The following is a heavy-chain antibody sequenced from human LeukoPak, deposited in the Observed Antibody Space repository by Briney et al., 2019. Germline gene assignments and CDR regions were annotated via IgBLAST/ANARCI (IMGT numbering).Heavy chain of an antibody. J-gene: IGHJ6*02. Sequence: SETLSLTCTVSGYSISSGYYWGWIRQPPGKGLEWIGEINHSGSTNYNPSLKSRVTISVDTSKNQFSLKLSSVTAADTAVYYCARQRAYGGYYYGMDVWGQGTTVTVSS. D-gene: IGHD4-23*01. CDR3: ARQRAYGGYYYGMDV. V-gene: IGHV4-38-2*02. CDR1: GYSISSGYY. CDR2: INHSGST.